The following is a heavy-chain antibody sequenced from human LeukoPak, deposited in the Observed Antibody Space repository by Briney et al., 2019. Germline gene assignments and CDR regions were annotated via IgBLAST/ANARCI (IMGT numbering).Heavy chain of an antibody. CDR3: ARDGEDIVVVPGDDAFDI. V-gene: IGHV3-21*01. Sequence: GGSLRLSCAASGFTFSSYSMNWVRQAPGKGLKWVSSISSSSSYIYYADSVKGRFTISRDNAKNSLYLQMNSLRAEDTAVYYCARDGEDIVVVPGDDAFDIWGQGTMVTVSS. CDR1: GFTFSSYS. D-gene: IGHD2-2*01. J-gene: IGHJ3*02. CDR2: ISSSSSYI.